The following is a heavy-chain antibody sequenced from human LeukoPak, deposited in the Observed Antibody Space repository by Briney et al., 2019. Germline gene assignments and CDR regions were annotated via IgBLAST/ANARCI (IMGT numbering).Heavy chain of an antibody. CDR3: ARVDSSGCHFDY. Sequence: SETPSLTCTVSGGSISSYYWSWIRQPPGKGLEWIGYIYYTGDTNYNPSLKSRVTISVDTSKNQFSLKLSSVTAADTAVYYCARVDSSGCHFDYWGQGTLVTVSS. D-gene: IGHD3-22*01. J-gene: IGHJ4*02. V-gene: IGHV4-59*08. CDR1: GGSISSYY. CDR2: IYYTGDT.